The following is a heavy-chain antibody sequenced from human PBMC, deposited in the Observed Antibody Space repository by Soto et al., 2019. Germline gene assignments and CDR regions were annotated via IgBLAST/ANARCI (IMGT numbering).Heavy chain of an antibody. D-gene: IGHD3-22*01. Sequence: SVKVSCKTSGFTFSSSAVHWVRQARGHRLQWIGWIDVGSANANYAQMLQERVTISRDMSTSTAYMELSSLRPEDTAVYYCARLTDCSGGSCYSYYYDSSGYYYFDYWGQGTLVTVSS. CDR2: IDVGSANA. V-gene: IGHV1-58*01. CDR1: GFTFSSSA. CDR3: ARLTDCSGGSCYSYYYDSSGYYYFDY. J-gene: IGHJ4*02.